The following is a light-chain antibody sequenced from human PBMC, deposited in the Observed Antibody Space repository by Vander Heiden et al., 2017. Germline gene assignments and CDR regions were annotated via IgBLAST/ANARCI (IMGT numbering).Light chain of an antibody. Sequence: QSALTQPPSASGSPGQSVTISCTGTSSDVGGYNFVSWYRQHPGNAPKLMVYEVSKRPSGVPDRFSGSKSGNTASLTVSGLQAEDEADYYCSSYAGGNNVVFGGGTKLTVL. CDR1: SSDVGGYNF. CDR2: EVS. J-gene: IGLJ2*01. V-gene: IGLV2-8*01. CDR3: SSYAGGNNVV.